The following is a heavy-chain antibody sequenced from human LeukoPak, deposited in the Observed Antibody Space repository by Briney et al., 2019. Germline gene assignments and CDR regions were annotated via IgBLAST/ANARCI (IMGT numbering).Heavy chain of an antibody. D-gene: IGHD3-22*01. Sequence: SQTLSLTCTVSAGSINSGDYYWSWIRQPAGKGLEWIVRIYSPGTNYNYNPSLKSPVTRSIYTSKNQFSLKLTSVTAADTAVYYCARGIGTSYDSSRDAFDIWGQGTMVTVSS. CDR1: AGSINSGDYY. J-gene: IGHJ3*02. V-gene: IGHV4-61*02. CDR2: IYSPGT. CDR3: ARGIGTSYDSSRDAFDI.